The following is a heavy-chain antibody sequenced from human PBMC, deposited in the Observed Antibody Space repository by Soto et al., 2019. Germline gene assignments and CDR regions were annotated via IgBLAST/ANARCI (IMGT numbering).Heavy chain of an antibody. CDR2: VSWNSEIV. D-gene: IGHD2-15*01. Sequence: EVQLVESGGGLVQPSRSLRLSCEASGFKFGDYAMHWVRQAPGKGLEWVSGVSWNSEIVGYADSVKGRFTISRDNAKNSLYLEMNSLRTEDTALYYCVKDRGPCSGNKCSSLYYYYGMDVWGQGTTVTVSS. J-gene: IGHJ6*02. CDR3: VKDRGPCSGNKCSSLYYYYGMDV. CDR1: GFKFGDYA. V-gene: IGHV3-9*01.